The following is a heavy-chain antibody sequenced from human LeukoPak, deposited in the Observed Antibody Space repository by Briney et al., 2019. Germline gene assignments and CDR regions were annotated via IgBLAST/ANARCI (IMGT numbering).Heavy chain of an antibody. CDR2: ISWNSGSI. V-gene: IGHV3-9*03. J-gene: IGHJ4*02. D-gene: IGHD2-15*01. CDR1: GFTFDDYA. CDR3: AKDGDVRYCSGGSCHLGGGYFDY. Sequence: GGSLRLSCAASGFTFDDYAMHWVRQAPGKGLEWVSGISWNSGSIGYADSVKGRFTIFRDNAKNSLYLQMNSLRAEDMALYYCAKDGDVRYCSGGSCHLGGGYFDYWGQGTLVTVSS.